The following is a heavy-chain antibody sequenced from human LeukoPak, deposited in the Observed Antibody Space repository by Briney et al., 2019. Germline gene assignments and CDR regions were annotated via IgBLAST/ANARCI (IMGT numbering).Heavy chain of an antibody. V-gene: IGHV3-21*01. CDR1: GFTFSSYS. Sequence: GGSLRLSCAASGFTFSSYSMNWVRQAPGKGLEWVSSISSSSYIYYADSVKGRFTISRDNAKNSLYLQMNSLRAEDTAVYYCARLTTDDAFDIWGQGTMVTVSS. J-gene: IGHJ3*02. CDR3: ARLTTDDAFDI. D-gene: IGHD4-4*01. CDR2: ISSSSYI.